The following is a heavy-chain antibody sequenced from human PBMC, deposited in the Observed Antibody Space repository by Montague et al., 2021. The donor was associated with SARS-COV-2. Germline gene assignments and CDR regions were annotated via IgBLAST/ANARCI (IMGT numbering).Heavy chain of an antibody. CDR1: GGSFSGYS. CDR3: RVVPAGIPKGPNFYYMDV. V-gene: IGHV4-34*01. CDR2: IYHSGST. D-gene: IGHD2-2*02. Sequence: SDTLSLTCAVYGGSFSGYSWSWIRQPPGKGLEWIGQIYHSGSTNYNPSLKSRVTISVDTSKNQFSLKLSSVTAADTALYYCRVVPAGIPKGPNFYYMDVWGKGTTVTGSS. J-gene: IGHJ6*03.